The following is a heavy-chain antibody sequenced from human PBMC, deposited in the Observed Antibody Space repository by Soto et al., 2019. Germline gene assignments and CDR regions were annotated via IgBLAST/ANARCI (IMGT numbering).Heavy chain of an antibody. Sequence: QVQLVESGGGVVQPGRSLKLSCAASGFTFSNFGMHWVRQTPGRGLEWVADISDDGSETNYADSVKGRFTISRDNTQNTLYLPISSLRAEDTAVYYCANQSAGWEHSYFVYWGQGTLLTVSS. D-gene: IGHD1-26*01. J-gene: IGHJ4*02. CDR3: ANQSAGWEHSYFVY. V-gene: IGHV3-30*18. CDR1: GFTFSNFG. CDR2: ISDDGSET.